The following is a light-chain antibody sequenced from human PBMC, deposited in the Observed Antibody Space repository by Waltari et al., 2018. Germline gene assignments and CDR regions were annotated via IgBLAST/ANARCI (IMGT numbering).Light chain of an antibody. J-gene: IGLJ2*01. CDR3: SSYTSDTTLI. V-gene: IGLV2-14*01. CDR2: DVT. CDR1: SGDVGRYNY. Sequence: QSALTQPASVSGSPGQSITITCTGTSGDVGRYNYVSWFQQHPGKAPKLMIYDVTKRPSGISDPFSGSKSGNTASLTISGLQADDEADYYCSSYTSDTTLIFGGGTELTVL.